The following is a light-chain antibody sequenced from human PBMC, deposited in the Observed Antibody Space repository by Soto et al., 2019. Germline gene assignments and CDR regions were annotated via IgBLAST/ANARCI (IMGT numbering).Light chain of an antibody. J-gene: IGKJ2*01. Sequence: DIQMTQSPFAVFASVGDRVTITCRASQDLSIHLAWYQQKPGKAPRLLIHSVSSLESGVPSKFSGSGSGTDFSLTISGLQPEDSATYYCQQANSFPYTFGQVTKLEI. CDR1: QDLSIH. CDR2: SVS. CDR3: QQANSFPYT. V-gene: IGKV1D-12*01.